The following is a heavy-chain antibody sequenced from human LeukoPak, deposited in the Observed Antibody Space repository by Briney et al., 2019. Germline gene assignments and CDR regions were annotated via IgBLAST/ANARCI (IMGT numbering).Heavy chain of an antibody. CDR2: ISYDGSIR. CDR1: GFTFSSSE. CDR3: ARDYYGDYYFDY. V-gene: IGHV3-30*04. Sequence: PGGSLRLSCAVSGFTFSSSEMHWVRQAPGKGLEWVAVISYDGSIRYYADSVRGRFTISRDNSKNTLDLQMNSLRAEDTAVYYCARDYYGDYYFDYWGQGTLVTVSS. D-gene: IGHD4-17*01. J-gene: IGHJ4*02.